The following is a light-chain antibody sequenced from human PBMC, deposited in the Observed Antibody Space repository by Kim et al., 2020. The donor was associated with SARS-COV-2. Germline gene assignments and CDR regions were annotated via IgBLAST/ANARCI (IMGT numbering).Light chain of an antibody. CDR2: GAS. CDR1: QSVSSSY. J-gene: IGKJ4*01. V-gene: IGKV3-20*01. Sequence: PGERATLSCRASQSVSSSYLAWYQQKPGQAPRLLIYGASSRATCIPDRFSGSGSGTDFTLTISRLEPEDFAVYYCQQYGSSPALTFGGGTKVDIK. CDR3: QQYGSSPALT.